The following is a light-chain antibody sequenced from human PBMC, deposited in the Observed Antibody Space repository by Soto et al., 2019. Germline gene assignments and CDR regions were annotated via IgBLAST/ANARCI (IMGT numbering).Light chain of an antibody. J-gene: IGLJ1*01. V-gene: IGLV2-14*01. Sequence: QSVLTQPASVSGSPGQSITISCTGTSSDVGGYNYVSWYQQHPGKAPKLMIYEVRNRPSGVSNRFSGSKSGNTASLTISGLQAEDEADYYCSSYTSSSTYVFGTGTKVTVL. CDR1: SSDVGGYNY. CDR2: EVR. CDR3: SSYTSSSTYV.